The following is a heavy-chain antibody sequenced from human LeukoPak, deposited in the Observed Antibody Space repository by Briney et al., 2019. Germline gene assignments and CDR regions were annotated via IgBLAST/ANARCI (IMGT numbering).Heavy chain of an antibody. D-gene: IGHD1-1*01. CDR3: ARRVGKFPTYYFDY. CDR1: GGSISNGGHY. CDR2: IYYIGKI. Sequence: NTSQTLSLTCTVSGGSISNGGHYWSWIRQHPEKGLEWIAYIYYIGKINYNPSLKSRIAMSVDTSKNQFSLKLSSVTAADTAVYYCARRVGKFPTYYFDYWGQGAWVTVSS. V-gene: IGHV4-31*03. J-gene: IGHJ4*02.